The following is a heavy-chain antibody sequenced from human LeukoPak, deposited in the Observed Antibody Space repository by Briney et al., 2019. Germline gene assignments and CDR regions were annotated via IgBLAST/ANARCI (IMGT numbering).Heavy chain of an antibody. D-gene: IGHD6-13*01. Sequence: SETLSLTCAVYGGSFSGYYWSWIRQPPGKGLEWIGEINHSGSTNYNPSLKSRVTISVDTSKNQFSLKLSSVTAADTAVYYCARVSGSSSWYGGWFDPWGQGTLVTVSS. CDR2: INHSGST. J-gene: IGHJ5*02. V-gene: IGHV4-34*01. CDR3: ARVSGSSSWYGGWFDP. CDR1: GGSFSGYY.